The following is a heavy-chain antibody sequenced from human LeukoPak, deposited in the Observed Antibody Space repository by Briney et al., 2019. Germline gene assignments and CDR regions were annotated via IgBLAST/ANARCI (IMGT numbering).Heavy chain of an antibody. CDR2: VYYSGNF. Sequence: SETLSLTCSVSGGSISNKIYSWGWIRQPPGKGLEWIGTVYYSGNFYYNPSLKSRVSISVDTSKNQFSLTLSSATAADTAVYYCARHNDNYYARHFDLWGRGTLVTVSS. V-gene: IGHV4-39*01. J-gene: IGHJ2*01. D-gene: IGHD3-22*01. CDR3: ARHNDNYYARHFDL. CDR1: GGSISNKIYS.